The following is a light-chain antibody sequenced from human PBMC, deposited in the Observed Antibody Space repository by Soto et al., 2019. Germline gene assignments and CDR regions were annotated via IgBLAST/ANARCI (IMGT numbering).Light chain of an antibody. CDR1: QSLNKW. CDR2: QAS. V-gene: IGKV1-5*03. CDR3: QQYDIFPLT. J-gene: IGKJ4*01. Sequence: DIQMTQSPSTLSASVGDRVTITCRASQSLNKWLAWYQQKPGKAPKLLIYQASNLEDGVPSRFSGSGSGTEFTLTINGLQAYDFATYFCQQYDIFPLTFGGGTKVDIK.